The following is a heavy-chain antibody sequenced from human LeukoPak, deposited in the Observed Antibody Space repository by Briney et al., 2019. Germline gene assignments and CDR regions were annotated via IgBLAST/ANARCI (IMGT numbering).Heavy chain of an antibody. J-gene: IGHJ3*02. Sequence: SETLSLTCTVSGGSISSYYWSWIRQPAGKGLEWIGRIYTSGSTNYNPSLKSRVTMSVDTSKNQFSLKLSSVTAADTAVYYCARARIAARPDAFDIWGQGTMVTVSS. D-gene: IGHD6-6*01. CDR3: ARARIAARPDAFDI. V-gene: IGHV4-4*07. CDR1: GGSISSYY. CDR2: IYTSGST.